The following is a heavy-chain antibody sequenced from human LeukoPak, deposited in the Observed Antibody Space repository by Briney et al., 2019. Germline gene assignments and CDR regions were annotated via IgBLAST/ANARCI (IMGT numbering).Heavy chain of an antibody. CDR3: ARESVGATRRGFVDY. D-gene: IGHD1-26*01. J-gene: IGHJ4*02. Sequence: SETLSPTCTVSGGSISSGSYYWSWIRQPAGKGLEWIGRIYTSGSTNYNPSLKSRVTISVDTSKNQFSLKLSSVTAADTAVYYCARESVGATRRGFVDYWGQGTLVTVSS. CDR2: IYTSGST. CDR1: GGSISSGSYY. V-gene: IGHV4-61*02.